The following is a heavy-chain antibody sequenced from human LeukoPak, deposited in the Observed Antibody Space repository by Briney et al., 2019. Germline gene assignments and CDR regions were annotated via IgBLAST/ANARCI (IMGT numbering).Heavy chain of an antibody. CDR2: INAGNGNT. V-gene: IGHV1-3*01. Sequence: ASVKVSCKASGYTFTSFAMHWVRQAPGQRLEWMGWINAGNGNTKYSQKFQGRVTITRDTSASTAYMELSSLRSEDTAVYSCARGVATNRYYFDYWGQGTLVTVSS. CDR1: GYTFTSFA. CDR3: ARGVATNRYYFDY. J-gene: IGHJ4*02. D-gene: IGHD5-12*01.